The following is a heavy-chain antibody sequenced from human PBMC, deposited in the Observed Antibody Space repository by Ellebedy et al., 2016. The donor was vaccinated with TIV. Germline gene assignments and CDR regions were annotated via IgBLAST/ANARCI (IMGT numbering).Heavy chain of an antibody. CDR2: IYYSGST. Sequence: MPSETLSLTCTVSGGSISSGDYYWSWIRQPPGKGLEWIGYIYYSGSTYYNPSLKSRVTISVDTSKNQFSLKLSSVTAADTAVYYCARCVVVDYDFWSGNAFDIWGQGTMVTVSS. CDR1: GGSISSGDYY. V-gene: IGHV4-30-4*01. CDR3: ARCVVVDYDFWSGNAFDI. D-gene: IGHD3-3*01. J-gene: IGHJ3*02.